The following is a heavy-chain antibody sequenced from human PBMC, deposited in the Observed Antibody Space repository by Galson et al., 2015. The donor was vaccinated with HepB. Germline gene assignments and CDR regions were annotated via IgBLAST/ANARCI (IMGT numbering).Heavy chain of an antibody. D-gene: IGHD3-3*01. CDR3: ARETFGVATTGEYYYYGMDV. J-gene: IGHJ6*02. Sequence: SCKASGYTFTSYGISWVRQAPGQGLEWMGWISAYNGNTNYAQKLQGRVTMTTDTSTSTAYMELRSLRSDDTAVYYCARETFGVATTGEYYYYGMDVWGQGTTVTVSS. V-gene: IGHV1-18*04. CDR2: ISAYNGNT. CDR1: GYTFTSYG.